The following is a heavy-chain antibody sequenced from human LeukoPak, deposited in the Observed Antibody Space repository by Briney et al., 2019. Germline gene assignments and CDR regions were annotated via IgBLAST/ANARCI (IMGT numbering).Heavy chain of an antibody. Sequence: ASVKVSCKASGGTFSSYAISWVRQAPGQGLEWMGGIIPIFGTANYAQKFQGRVTITTDESTSTAYMELSSLRSEGTAVYYCARGGAAAGKVWFDPWGQGTLVTVSS. D-gene: IGHD6-13*01. J-gene: IGHJ5*02. V-gene: IGHV1-69*05. CDR1: GGTFSSYA. CDR2: IIPIFGTA. CDR3: ARGGAAAGKVWFDP.